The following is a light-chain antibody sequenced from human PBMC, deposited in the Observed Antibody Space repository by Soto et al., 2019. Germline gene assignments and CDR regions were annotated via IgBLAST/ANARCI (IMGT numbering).Light chain of an antibody. CDR2: GAS. CDR1: QSVSSSY. J-gene: IGKJ5*01. V-gene: IGKV3-20*01. CDR3: QQYGRSSIT. Sequence: IVLTQSPVTLSFSPGERATLSCSASQSVSSSYLAWYQQKPGQAPRLLIYGASSRATGIPDRFSGSGSGTDFTLTISRLEPEDFAVYYCQQYGRSSITFGQGTRLEIK.